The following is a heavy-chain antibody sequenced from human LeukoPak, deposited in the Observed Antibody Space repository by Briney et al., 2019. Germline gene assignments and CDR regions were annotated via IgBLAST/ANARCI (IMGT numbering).Heavy chain of an antibody. Sequence: GGSLRLSCAASGFTFSSYSMNWVRQAPGKGLEWVSSISSSGSYIYYADSVKGRFTISRDNAKNSLYLQMNSLRAEDTAVYYCAREAPGAFDIWGQGTMVTVSS. CDR3: AREAPGAFDI. V-gene: IGHV3-21*01. J-gene: IGHJ3*02. CDR1: GFTFSSYS. CDR2: ISSSGSYI.